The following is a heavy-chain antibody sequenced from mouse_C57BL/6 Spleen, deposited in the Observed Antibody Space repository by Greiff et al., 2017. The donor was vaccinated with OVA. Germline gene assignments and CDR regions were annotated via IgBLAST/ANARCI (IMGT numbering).Heavy chain of an antibody. CDR1: GYTFTDYY. D-gene: IGHD1-1*01. CDR3: ARSGDGSDFDY. V-gene: IGHV1-26*01. J-gene: IGHJ2*01. Sequence: EVQLQQSGPELVKPGASVKISCKASGYTFTDYYMNWVKQSHGKSLEWIGDINPNNGGTSYNQKFKGKATLTVDKSSSTAYMELRSLTSEDSAVYYCARSGDGSDFDYWGQGTTLTVSS. CDR2: INPNNGGT.